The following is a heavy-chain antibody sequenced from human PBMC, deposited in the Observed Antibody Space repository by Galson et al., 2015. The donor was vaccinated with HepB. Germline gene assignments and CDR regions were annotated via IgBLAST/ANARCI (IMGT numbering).Heavy chain of an antibody. J-gene: IGHJ6*02. V-gene: IGHV3-30*02. CDR2: IQYDGSSK. Sequence: SLRLSCAASGFTFSSFGMHWVRQAPGKGLEWVTFIQYDGSSKYYADSVKGRFTISRDNSKNTLSLQMNSLRPEDTALYYCAKDYYGDYYYYYGIDVWGQGTTVTVSS. D-gene: IGHD3-10*01. CDR3: AKDYYGDYYYYYGIDV. CDR1: GFTFSSFG.